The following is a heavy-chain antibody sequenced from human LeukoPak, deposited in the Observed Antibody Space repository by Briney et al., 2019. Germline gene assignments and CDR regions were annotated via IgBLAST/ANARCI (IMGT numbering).Heavy chain of an antibody. Sequence: PSETLSLTCTVSGDSISYYYWSWIRQPPGKGLEWIGKIYYSGNTNYNPSLKSRVTISVDTSKNQFSLRLSSVTAADTAVYYCARVRGYSYDSSDFDYWGQGTLVTVSS. D-gene: IGHD5-18*01. J-gene: IGHJ4*02. CDR3: ARVRGYSYDSSDFDY. CDR1: GDSISYYY. V-gene: IGHV4-59*01. CDR2: IYYSGNT.